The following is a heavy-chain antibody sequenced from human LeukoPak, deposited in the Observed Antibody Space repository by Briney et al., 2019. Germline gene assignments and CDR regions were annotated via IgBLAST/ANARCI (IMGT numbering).Heavy chain of an antibody. V-gene: IGHV3-23*01. CDR2: ISGSGGST. CDR3: AKSRWDTAMASLDY. CDR1: GFTFSSYA. D-gene: IGHD5-18*01. J-gene: IGHJ4*02. Sequence: PGGSLRLSYADSGFTFSSYAMSWVRQAPGKGLEWVTAISGSGGSTYYADSVKGRFTISRDNSKNTLYLQMNSLRAEDTAVYYCAKSRWDTAMASLDYWGQGTLVTVSS.